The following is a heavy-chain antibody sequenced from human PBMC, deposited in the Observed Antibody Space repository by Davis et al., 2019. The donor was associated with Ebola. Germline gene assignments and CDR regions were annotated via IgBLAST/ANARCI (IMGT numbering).Heavy chain of an antibody. CDR2: YDPEAGGT. D-gene: IGHD2-15*01. V-gene: IGHV1-24*01. CDR1: ANSLTELS. Sequence: ASVQVSCKVAANSLTELSMHWVRQGLGKGLEWVGGYDPEAGGTSYAQKFQGRVTMTEDLSTDTAYMELSSLRSEDTAVYYCAANIVLAPDNYYYYYGMDVWGQGTTVTVSS. J-gene: IGHJ6*02. CDR3: AANIVLAPDNYYYYYGMDV.